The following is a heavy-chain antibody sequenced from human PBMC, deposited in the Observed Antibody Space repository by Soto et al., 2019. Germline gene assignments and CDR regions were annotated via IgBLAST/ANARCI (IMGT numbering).Heavy chain of an antibody. D-gene: IGHD2-15*01. J-gene: IGHJ4*02. CDR1: GYSISSGYY. V-gene: IGHV4-38-2*01. CDR2: IYHSGST. CDR3: ARRPVRGGSMYYFDY. Sequence: QVQLQESGPGLVKPSETLSLTCVVSGYSISSGYYWGWIRQPPGKDLEWIGSIYHSGSTYYNASLKSRATISVDTSRNQFSLKLSPVTAADTAVYYCARRPVRGGSMYYFDYWGQGKMVTVSS.